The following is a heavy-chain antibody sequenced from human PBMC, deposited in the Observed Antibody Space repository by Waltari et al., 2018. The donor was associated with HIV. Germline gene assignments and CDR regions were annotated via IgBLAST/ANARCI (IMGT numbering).Heavy chain of an antibody. V-gene: IGHV3-23*01. D-gene: IGHD3-22*01. Sequence: EVQLLESGGGLVQPGESLRLSCAASGFTFSSYAMSWVRQAPGKGLEWVSAISNSGGSTYYADSVKGRFTISRDNSKNTLYLQMNSLRDEDTAVYYCAKDLSSISMIVPRSYFDYWGQGTLVTVSS. CDR3: AKDLSSISMIVPRSYFDY. CDR1: GFTFSSYA. CDR2: ISNSGGST. J-gene: IGHJ4*02.